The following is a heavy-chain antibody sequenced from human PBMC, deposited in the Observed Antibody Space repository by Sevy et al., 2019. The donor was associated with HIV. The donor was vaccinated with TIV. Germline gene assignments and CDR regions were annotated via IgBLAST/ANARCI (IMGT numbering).Heavy chain of an antibody. V-gene: IGHV3-15*01. CDR1: GFTFSNAW. Sequence: GGSLRLSCAASGFTFSNAWMSWVRQAPGKGLEWVGHIKSKTDGGTTDYAAPVKGRFTISRDDSKNTLYLQMNSLKTEDTAVYYCTTEPRYYYDSSAEEGPIAFDIWGQGTMVTVSS. J-gene: IGHJ3*02. D-gene: IGHD3-22*01. CDR3: TTEPRYYYDSSAEEGPIAFDI. CDR2: IKSKTDGGTT.